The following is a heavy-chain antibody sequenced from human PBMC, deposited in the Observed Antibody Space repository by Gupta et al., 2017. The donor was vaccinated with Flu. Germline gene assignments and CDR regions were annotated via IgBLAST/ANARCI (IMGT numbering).Heavy chain of an antibody. J-gene: IGHJ4*02. D-gene: IGHD1-26*01. CDR1: GFTFTSSA. CDR2: IGVGSGNT. CDR3: AASEIGISKYSGSYWGIDY. V-gene: IGHV1-58*02. Sequence: QMQLVQSGPEVKKPGTSVKVSCKASGFTFTSSAMQWVRQARGQRLEWIGWIGVGSGNTNYAQKFQERVTITRDMSTSTAYMELSSLRSEDTAVYYCAASEIGISKYSGSYWGIDYWGQGTLVTVSS.